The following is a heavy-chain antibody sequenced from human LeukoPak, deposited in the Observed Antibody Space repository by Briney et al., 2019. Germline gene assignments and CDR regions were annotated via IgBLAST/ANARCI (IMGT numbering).Heavy chain of an antibody. CDR3: ARDKYSSGWYDAFDI. V-gene: IGHV3-20*04. CDR2: ISDSGGNT. D-gene: IGHD6-19*01. CDR1: GFTLRYFG. Sequence: PGGSLRLSCAASGFTLRYFGMSWVRQAPGKGLEWVSSISDSGGNTYYADSVKGRFTISRDNAKNSLYLQMNSLRAEDTALYYCARDKYSSGWYDAFDIWGQGTMVTVSS. J-gene: IGHJ3*02.